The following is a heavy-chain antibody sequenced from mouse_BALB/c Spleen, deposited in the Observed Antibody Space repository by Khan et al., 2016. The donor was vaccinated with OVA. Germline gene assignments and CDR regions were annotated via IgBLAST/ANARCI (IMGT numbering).Heavy chain of an antibody. V-gene: IGHV9-1*02. J-gene: IGHJ2*01. CDR3: ARSRGNVLLDL. CDR1: EYTFTDYG. Sequence: QIQLVQSGPELKKPGETVRISCKASEYTFTDYGMNWVKQAPGKGLKWMGWIKTYTGESTYADEFKGRFAFSLETSASTAHLQINNLKNEDMATYFCARSRGNVLLDLWGQGTTLTVSS. D-gene: IGHD2-1*01. CDR2: IKTYTGES.